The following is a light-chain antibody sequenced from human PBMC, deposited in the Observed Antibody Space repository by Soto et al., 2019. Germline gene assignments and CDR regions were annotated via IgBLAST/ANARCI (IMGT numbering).Light chain of an antibody. V-gene: IGKV3-11*01. J-gene: IGKJ1*01. CDR2: DAS. CDR3: QQRSNWQWT. Sequence: EIVLTQSPATLSLSPGERATLSCRASQSVSSYLAWYQQKPGQAPRLLIYDASNRATGIPARFSGSGSGTDFTLTISSLEPEDFAVYYCQQRSNWQWTCGQGPKVAIQ. CDR1: QSVSSY.